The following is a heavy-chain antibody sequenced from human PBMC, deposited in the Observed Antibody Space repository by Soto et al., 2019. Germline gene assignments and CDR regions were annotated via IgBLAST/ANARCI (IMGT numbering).Heavy chain of an antibody. J-gene: IGHJ5*02. CDR2: IIPVSGTA. CDR3: ATVDRSVALVGWFDP. Sequence: QVHLEQSGAEVKKPGSSVKVSCKFSGGTFSSYVIIWVRQAPGQGLEWMGGIIPVSGTANYAQKFHGRVTISADAATITAYMELSSVRVDDTAVYYCATVDRSVALVGWFDPWGQGTLVTVSS. V-gene: IGHV1-69*01. D-gene: IGHD2-8*02. CDR1: GGTFSSYV.